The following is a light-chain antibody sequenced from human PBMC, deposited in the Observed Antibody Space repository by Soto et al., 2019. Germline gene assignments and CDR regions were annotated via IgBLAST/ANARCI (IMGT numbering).Light chain of an antibody. V-gene: IGKV3-11*01. CDR3: QQRSNWPPLT. CDR2: DAS. CDR1: QRVNNY. Sequence: EIVLTQSPATLSLSPGERATLSCRASQRVNNYLAWYQQKPGQARRLLIYDASNRATGIPARFSGSGSGTDFTLTISSLEPEDFAVYYCQQRSNWPPLTFGGGTKVEIK. J-gene: IGKJ4*01.